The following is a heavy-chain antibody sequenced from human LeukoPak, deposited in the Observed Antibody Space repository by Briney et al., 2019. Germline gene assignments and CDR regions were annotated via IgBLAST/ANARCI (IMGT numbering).Heavy chain of an antibody. D-gene: IGHD3-22*01. CDR2: IYSGGST. CDR1: GFTVSSNY. Sequence: GGSLGLSCAAAGFTVSSNYMSWVRQAPGKGLEWVSVIYSGGSTYYADSVKGRFTISRDNSKNTLYLQMNSLRAEDTAVYYCASDYYDSRGPLGYWGQGTLVTVSS. CDR3: ASDYYDSRGPLGY. J-gene: IGHJ4*02. V-gene: IGHV3-66*01.